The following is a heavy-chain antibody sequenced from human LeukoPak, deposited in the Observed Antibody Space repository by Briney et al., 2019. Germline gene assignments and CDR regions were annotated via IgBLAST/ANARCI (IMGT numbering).Heavy chain of an antibody. CDR3: ARDFSGAIDY. V-gene: IGHV3-23*01. D-gene: IGHD3-10*01. CDR2: ISGSGGST. J-gene: IGHJ4*02. CDR1: GFTFSSYA. Sequence: AGGSLRLSCAASGFTFSSYAMSWVREAPGKGLEWVSAISGSGGSTYYADSVKGRFTISRDNSKNTLYLQMNSLRAEDTAVYFCARDFSGAIDYWGQETQVTVSS.